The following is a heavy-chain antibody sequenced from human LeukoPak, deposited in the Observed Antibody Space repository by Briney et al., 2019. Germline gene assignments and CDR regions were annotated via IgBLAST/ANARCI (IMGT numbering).Heavy chain of an antibody. CDR2: IYSSGNT. CDR3: ARHSGLRSPFDP. D-gene: IGHD3-3*01. J-gene: IGHJ5*02. Sequence: SETLSLTCTVSGGSISTTNCYWGWIRQPPGGDLEWIGSIYSSGNTYYNPSLESRVTISVDTSKNQLSLKLTSATAADTSVYYCARHSGLRSPFDPWGQGTLVTVSS. CDR1: GGSISTTNCY. V-gene: IGHV4-39*01.